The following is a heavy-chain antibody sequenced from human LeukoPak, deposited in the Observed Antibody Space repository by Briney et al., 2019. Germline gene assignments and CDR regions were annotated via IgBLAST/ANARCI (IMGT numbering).Heavy chain of an antibody. CDR3: AREGEDGYNYAFDI. CDR1: GYTFTGYY. J-gene: IGHJ3*02. D-gene: IGHD5-24*01. CDR2: INPNSGGT. V-gene: IGHV1-2*06. Sequence: ASVKVSCKASGYTFTGYYMHWVRQAPGQGLEWMGRINPNSGGTNYAQKFQGRVTMTRDTSISTAYMELSRLRSDETAVYYCAREGEDGYNYAFDIWGQGTMVTVSS.